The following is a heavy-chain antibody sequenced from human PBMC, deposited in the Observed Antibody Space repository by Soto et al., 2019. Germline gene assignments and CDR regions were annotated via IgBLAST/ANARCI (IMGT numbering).Heavy chain of an antibody. CDR2: IYYSGST. J-gene: IGHJ4*02. D-gene: IGHD1-26*01. Sequence: QLQLQESGPGLVKPSETLSLTCTVSGGSISSYYWGWIRRPPGKGLEWIGSIYYSGSTNYYPSLKSRFTISVDTSNNQFSLKLSSVSDADTAVYYCARRWDNSFDYGRQGTLVPVSS. V-gene: IGHV4-39*01. CDR3: ARRWDNSFDY. CDR1: GGSISSYY.